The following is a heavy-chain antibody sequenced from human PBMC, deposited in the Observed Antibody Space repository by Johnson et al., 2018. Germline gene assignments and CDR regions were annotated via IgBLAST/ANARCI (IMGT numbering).Heavy chain of an antibody. V-gene: IGHV3-11*01. CDR3: ARSHTNYDMLTGYYYYGMDV. D-gene: IGHD3-9*01. J-gene: IGHJ6*02. CDR2: ISSSGSTI. Sequence: QVQLVESGGGLVKPGGSLRLSCAASGFTFSDYYMSWIRQAPGKGLEWVSYISSSGSTIYYADSVKGRFTISRDNAKNSLYLQMNSLTAEDTAWYYCARSHTNYDMLTGYYYYGMDVWGQGTTVTVSS. CDR1: GFTFSDYY.